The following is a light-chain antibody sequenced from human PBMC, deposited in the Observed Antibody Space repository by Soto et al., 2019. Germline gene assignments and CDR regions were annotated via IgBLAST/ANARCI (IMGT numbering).Light chain of an antibody. CDR3: QQYDNLPIF. J-gene: IGKJ4*01. Sequence: DIQMTQSPSSLSASVGDRVTITCQASQDISNYLNWYQQKPGKAPKLLIYDASNLETGVPSRFSGSGSGTDFTFTISSLQPEDIATYYCQQYDNLPIFFGGGTKVDIK. CDR2: DAS. CDR1: QDISNY. V-gene: IGKV1-33*01.